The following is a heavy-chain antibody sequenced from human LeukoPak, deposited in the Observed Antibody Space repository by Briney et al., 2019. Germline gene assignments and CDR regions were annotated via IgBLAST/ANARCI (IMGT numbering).Heavy chain of an antibody. D-gene: IGHD3-10*01. J-gene: IGHJ6*04. CDR3: ARANYGSGSNYYYGMDV. CDR1: RFVFSRYG. V-gene: IGHV3-33*01. CDR2: IWYEGTDK. Sequence: GRSLRLSCAASRFVFSRYGMHWVRQAPGKGLEWVAVIWYEGTDKYYADSVRGRFTISRDNSKNTLYLQMNSLRAEDTAVYYCARANYGSGSNYYYGMDVWGKGTTVTVSS.